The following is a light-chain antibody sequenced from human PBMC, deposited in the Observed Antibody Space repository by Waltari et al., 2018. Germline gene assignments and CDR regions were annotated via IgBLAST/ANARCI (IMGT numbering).Light chain of an antibody. CDR2: DDN. CDR3: YSKETDGGSQGK. Sequence: YDLTQPPSVSVSPGQTAAITCPGDGLPKQYTFWYQQKSGQAPVLVMYDDNKRPSGIPGRFSGSSAGTVATLTITGAQVDDEADYYGYSKETDGGSQGKIGGGTKLTVL. CDR1: GLPKQY. J-gene: IGLJ2*01. V-gene: IGLV3-10*01.